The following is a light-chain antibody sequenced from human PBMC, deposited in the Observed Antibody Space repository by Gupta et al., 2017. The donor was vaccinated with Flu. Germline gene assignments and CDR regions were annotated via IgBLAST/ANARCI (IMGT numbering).Light chain of an antibody. CDR1: QSVRSN. Sequence: EIVMTQSPATLSVSPGERATLSCGARQSVRSNLAWYQQKPGQAPRLLIYGASTRDTGFPARFCGGGFGKQLSLTNSSRQWEDFAGYYTQQNKDWPPWTFGQGTKVEIK. CDR2: GAS. J-gene: IGKJ1*01. V-gene: IGKV3-15*01. CDR3: QQNKDWPPWT.